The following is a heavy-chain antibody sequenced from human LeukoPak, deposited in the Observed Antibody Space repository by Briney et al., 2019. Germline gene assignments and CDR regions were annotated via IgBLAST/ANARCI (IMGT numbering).Heavy chain of an antibody. J-gene: IGHJ5*02. D-gene: IGHD2-2*01. CDR2: ISSSGSII. CDR3: ARDANTYYCTSTSCGFDP. V-gene: IGHV3-11*01. Sequence: PGGSLRLSCAASGSTFSDYYMSWIRQAPGKGLEWVSHISSSGSIISYADSVKGRFTISRDNAKNSLYLQMNSLRAEDTAVYYCARDANTYYCTSTSCGFDPWGQGTLVTVSS. CDR1: GSTFSDYY.